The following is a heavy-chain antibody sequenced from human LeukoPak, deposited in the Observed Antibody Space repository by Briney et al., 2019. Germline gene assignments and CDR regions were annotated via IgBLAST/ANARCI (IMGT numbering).Heavy chain of an antibody. D-gene: IGHD1-1*01. CDR2: IYYSGST. Sequence: SETLSLTCTVSGGSISSGDYYWSWLRQPPGKGLVWIVYIYYSGSTYYNPSLKSRVTISVDTSKNQFSLKLSSVTAADTAGYYCARDPGPPWYFDLWGRGTLVTVSS. V-gene: IGHV4-30-4*01. CDR3: ARDPGPPWYFDL. CDR1: GGSISSGDYY. J-gene: IGHJ2*01.